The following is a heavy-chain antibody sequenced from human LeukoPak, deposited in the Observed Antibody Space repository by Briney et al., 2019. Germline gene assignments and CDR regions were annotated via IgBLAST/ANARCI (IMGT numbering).Heavy chain of an antibody. Sequence: GGSLRLSCAASGFTFSSYGMHWVRQAPGKGLEWVAVISYDGSNKYYADSVKGRFTISRDNSKNTLYLQMNSLRAEDTAVYYCARSEPYYDYGYADYWGQGTLVTVSS. V-gene: IGHV3-30*03. D-gene: IGHD4-17*01. J-gene: IGHJ4*02. CDR3: ARSEPYYDYGYADY. CDR2: ISYDGSNK. CDR1: GFTFSSYG.